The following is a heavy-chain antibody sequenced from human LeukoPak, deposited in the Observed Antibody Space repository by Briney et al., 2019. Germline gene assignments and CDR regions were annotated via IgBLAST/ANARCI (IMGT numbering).Heavy chain of an antibody. D-gene: IGHD4-17*01. CDR3: ARGDYGDYYFDY. CDR2: IGTAGDA. Sequence: GGSLRLSCAASGFIFSTYDMHWVRQFIGGGLEWVSAIGTAGDAHYPGSVKGRFTISRGNAKNSLYLQINSLRADDTAVYFCARGDYGDYYFDYWGQGTLVTVSS. CDR1: GFIFSTYD. V-gene: IGHV3-13*01. J-gene: IGHJ4*02.